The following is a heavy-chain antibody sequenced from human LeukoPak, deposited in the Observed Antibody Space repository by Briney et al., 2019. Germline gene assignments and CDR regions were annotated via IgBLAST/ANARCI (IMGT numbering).Heavy chain of an antibody. CDR2: ISGDGGIT. CDR1: GFNFDDYA. J-gene: IGHJ4*02. D-gene: IGHD3-3*01. CDR3: ASSYYGFWN. V-gene: IGHV3-43*02. Sequence: GGSLRLSCAASGFNFDDYAMHWVRQAPGKGLEWVSFISGDGGITYYADSVKGRFTISRDNAKTSLYLQMSSLRADDTAVYYCASSYYGFWNWGQGTLVTVSS.